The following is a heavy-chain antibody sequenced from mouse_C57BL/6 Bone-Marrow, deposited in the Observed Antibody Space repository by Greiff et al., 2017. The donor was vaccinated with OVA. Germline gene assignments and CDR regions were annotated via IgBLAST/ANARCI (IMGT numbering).Heavy chain of an antibody. V-gene: IGHV1-26*01. J-gene: IGHJ1*03. CDR2: INPNNGGT. CDR1: GYTFTDYY. CDR3: ARDYYGSSWYFDV. Sequence: VQPQQSGPELVKPGASVKISCKASGYTFTDYYMNWVKQSHGKSLEWIGDINPNNGGTSYNQKFKGKATLTVDKSSSTAYMELRSLTSEDSAVYYCARDYYGSSWYFDVWGTGTTVTVSS. D-gene: IGHD1-1*01.